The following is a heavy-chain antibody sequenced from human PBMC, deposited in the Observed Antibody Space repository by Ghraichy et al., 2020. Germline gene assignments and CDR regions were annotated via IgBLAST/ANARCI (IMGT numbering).Heavy chain of an antibody. CDR2: ISDSGDRT. D-gene: IGHD3-10*01. Sequence: GGSLRLSCAASGLTFSSYAMSWVRQAPGKGLEWVSLISDSGDRTYYADSVKGRFTISRDNSKNTLFLQMNSLRAEDTAVYYCAKEGSRNYWGQGTLVTVSS. J-gene: IGHJ4*02. V-gene: IGHV3-23*01. CDR1: GLTFSSYA. CDR3: AKEGSRNY.